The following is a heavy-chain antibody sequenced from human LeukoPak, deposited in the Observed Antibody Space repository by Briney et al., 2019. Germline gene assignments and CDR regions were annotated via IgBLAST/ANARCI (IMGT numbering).Heavy chain of an antibody. J-gene: IGHJ4*02. CDR3: AREATVVGATII. D-gene: IGHD1-26*01. CDR2: ISTSGTT. CDR1: GGSVTTYY. Sequence: SETLSLTCTVSGGSVTTYYWSWIRQSAGKGLEWIGHISTSGTTTHIPSLKSRVTMSVDTSKNQFSLKLTSVTAADTAVYYCAREATVVGATIIWGQGTLVTVSS. V-gene: IGHV4-4*07.